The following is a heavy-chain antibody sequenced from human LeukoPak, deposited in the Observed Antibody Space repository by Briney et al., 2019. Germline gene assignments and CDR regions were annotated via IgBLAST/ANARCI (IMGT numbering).Heavy chain of an antibody. J-gene: IGHJ4*02. CDR3: ARETPNCSSTSCYADYFDY. V-gene: IGHV4-59*12. CDR2: IYYSGST. D-gene: IGHD2-2*01. CDR1: GGSISSYY. Sequence: PSETLSLTCTVSGGSISSYYWSWIRQPPGKGLEWIGYIYYSGSTNYNPSLKSRVTISIDTSKNQFSLKLSSVTAADTAVYYCARETPNCSSTSCYADYFDYWGQGTLVTVSS.